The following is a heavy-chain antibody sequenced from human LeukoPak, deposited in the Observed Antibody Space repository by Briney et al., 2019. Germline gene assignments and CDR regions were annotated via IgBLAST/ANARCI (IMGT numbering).Heavy chain of an antibody. CDR1: GDSISSYY. D-gene: IGHD6-13*01. J-gene: IGHJ6*02. CDR3: VRDRGYSSSWYDGYYYGMDV. Sequence: SETLSLTYTVSGDSISSYYWNWIRQSPGKGLEWIGYIYYSGSTNYNPSLKSRVTISVDTSKNQFSLKLSSVTAADTAVYYCVRDRGYSSSWYDGYYYGMDVWGQGTTVTVSS. CDR2: IYYSGST. V-gene: IGHV4-59*01.